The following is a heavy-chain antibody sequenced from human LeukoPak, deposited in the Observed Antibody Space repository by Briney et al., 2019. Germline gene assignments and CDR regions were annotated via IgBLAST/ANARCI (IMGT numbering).Heavy chain of an antibody. CDR2: IYWNDDK. CDR1: GFSLSTSGVG. Sequence: SGPTLVKPTQTLTLTCTFSGFSLSTSGVGVGWIRQPPGKALEWLALIYWNDDKRYSPSLKSRLTITKDTSKNQVVLTMTNMDPVDTATYYCAHRRTIFGVVTNDHWGQGTLVTVSS. V-gene: IGHV2-5*01. J-gene: IGHJ4*02. D-gene: IGHD3-3*01. CDR3: AHRRTIFGVVTNDH.